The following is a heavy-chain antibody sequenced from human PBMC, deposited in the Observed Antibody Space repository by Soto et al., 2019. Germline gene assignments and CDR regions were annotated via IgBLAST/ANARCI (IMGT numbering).Heavy chain of an antibody. J-gene: IGHJ1*01. V-gene: IGHV3-53*01. CDR3: ARDRVESGYPEYFQH. CDR1: GVTVSSNY. CDR2: IYSGGST. Sequence: GGSLRLSWAASGVTVSSNYMSWVRQAPGKGLEWGSVIYSGGSTYYADSVKGRFTISRDNSKNTLYLQMNSLRAEDAAVYYCARDRVESGYPEYFQHWGQGTLVTVSS. D-gene: IGHD3-22*01.